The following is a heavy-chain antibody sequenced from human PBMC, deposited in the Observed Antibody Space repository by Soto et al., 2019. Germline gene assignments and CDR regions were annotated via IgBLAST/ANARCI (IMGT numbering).Heavy chain of an antibody. CDR1: GFTFSTYW. Sequence: EVQLLGSGGGLVQPGGSLRLSCVASGFTFSTYWMYWVRQAPGMGLEWVANINPDGSVGTYVDSVKGRFTTSRDNAKNSLYLQINSLRADDTAVYFCAGWGGHDYNYWGQGILVTVSS. J-gene: IGHJ4*02. CDR3: AGWGGHDYNY. V-gene: IGHV3-7*03. D-gene: IGHD3-16*01. CDR2: INPDGSVG.